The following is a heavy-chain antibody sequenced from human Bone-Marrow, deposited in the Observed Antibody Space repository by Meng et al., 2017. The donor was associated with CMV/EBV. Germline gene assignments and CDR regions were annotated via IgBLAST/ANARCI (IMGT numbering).Heavy chain of an antibody. CDR1: GYPFTGYY. CDR2: MNPNRGNT. CDR3: ARGDCSSTSCYSNYYYGMDV. J-gene: IGHJ6*02. D-gene: IGHD2-2*02. V-gene: IGHV1-8*02. Sequence: ASVKVSCKASGYPFTGYYMHWVRQALGQGLEWMGWMNPNRGNTGYAQKFQGRVTMTRNTSISTAYMELSSLRSEDTAVYYCARGDCSSTSCYSNYYYGMDVWGQGTTVTVSS.